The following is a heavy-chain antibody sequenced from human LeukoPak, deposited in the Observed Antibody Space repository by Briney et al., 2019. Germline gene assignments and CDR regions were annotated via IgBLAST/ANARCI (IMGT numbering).Heavy chain of an antibody. Sequence: PSETLSLTCTVSGGSISSYYWSWIRQPPGKGLEWIGYIYYSGSTNYNPSLKSRVTISVDTSKNQFSLKLSSVTAADTAVYYCAVDTVTTVGAFDIWGQGTMVTVSS. CDR3: AVDTVTTVGAFDI. CDR1: GGSISSYY. J-gene: IGHJ3*02. V-gene: IGHV4-59*12. CDR2: IYYSGST. D-gene: IGHD4-17*01.